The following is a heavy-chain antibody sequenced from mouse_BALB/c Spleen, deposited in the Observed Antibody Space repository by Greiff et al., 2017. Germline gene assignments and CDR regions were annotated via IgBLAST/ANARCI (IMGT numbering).Heavy chain of an antibody. CDR3: ARHEGSWFAY. CDR1: GFTFSSYT. V-gene: IGHV5-12-2*01. CDR2: ISNGGGST. J-gene: IGHJ3*01. Sequence: EVKLVESGGGLVQPGGSLKLSCAASGFTFSSYTMSWVRQTPEKRLEWVAYISNGGGSTYYPDTVKGRFTISRDNAKNTLYLQMSSLKSEDTAMYYCARHEGSWFAYWGQGTLVTVSA.